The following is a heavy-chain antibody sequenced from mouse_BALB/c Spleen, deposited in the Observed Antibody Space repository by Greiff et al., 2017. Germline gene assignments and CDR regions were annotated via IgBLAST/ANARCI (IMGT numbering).Heavy chain of an antibody. CDR1: GFTFTDYY. Sequence: EVQGVESGGGLVQPGGSLRLSCATSGFTFTDYYMSWVRQPPGKALEWLGFIRNKANGYTTEYSASVKGRFTISRDNSQSILYLQMNTLRAEDSATYYCARGIYYDYLFAYWGQGTLVTVSA. CDR3: ARGIYYDYLFAY. V-gene: IGHV7-3*02. D-gene: IGHD2-4*01. CDR2: IRNKANGYTT. J-gene: IGHJ3*01.